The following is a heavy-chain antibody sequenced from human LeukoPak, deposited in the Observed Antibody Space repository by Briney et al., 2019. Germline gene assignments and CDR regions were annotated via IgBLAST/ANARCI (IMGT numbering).Heavy chain of an antibody. Sequence: GGSLTLSCAASKFTFSNYALSWVRQAPGQGLEWVPYISDGDGNTYYADPVKGRFTISRDNSKNTLYLQMNSLRAEDTAVYYCAKGGRIQVWLDYWGQGTLVTVSS. J-gene: IGHJ4*02. CDR3: AKGGRIQVWLDY. CDR1: KFTFSNYA. D-gene: IGHD5-18*01. V-gene: IGHV3-23*01. CDR2: ISDGDGNT.